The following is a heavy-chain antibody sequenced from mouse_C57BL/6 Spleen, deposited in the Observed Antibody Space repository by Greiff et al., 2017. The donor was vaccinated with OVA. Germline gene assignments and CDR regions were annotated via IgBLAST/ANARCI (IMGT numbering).Heavy chain of an antibody. CDR2: IYPGNSDT. Sequence: EVQRVESGTVLARPGASVKMSCKTSGYTFTSYWMHWVKQRPGQGLEWIGAIYPGNSDTSYNQKFKGKAKLTAVTSASTAYMELSSLTNEDSAFYYCTRESITTVVDYYAMDYWGQGTSVTVSS. J-gene: IGHJ4*01. CDR3: TRESITTVVDYYAMDY. V-gene: IGHV1-5*01. D-gene: IGHD1-1*01. CDR1: GYTFTSYW.